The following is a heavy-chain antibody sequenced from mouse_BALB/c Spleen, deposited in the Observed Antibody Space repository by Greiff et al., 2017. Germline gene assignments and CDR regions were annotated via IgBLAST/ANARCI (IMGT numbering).Heavy chain of an antibody. V-gene: IGHV14-3*02. CDR2: IDPANGNT. Sequence: GQLQQSGAELVKPGASVKLSCTASGFNIKDTYMHWVKQRPEQGLEWIGRIDPANGNTKYDPKFQGKATITADTSSNTAYLQLSSLTSEDTAVYYCAREDFSYWYFDVWGAGTTVTVSS. CDR3: AREDFSYWYFDV. J-gene: IGHJ1*01. CDR1: GFNIKDTY.